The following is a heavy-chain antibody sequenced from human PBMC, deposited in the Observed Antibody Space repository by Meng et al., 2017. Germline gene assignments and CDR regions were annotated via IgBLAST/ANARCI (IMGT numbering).Heavy chain of an antibody. CDR1: GGSISSSNW. V-gene: IGHV4-4*02. J-gene: IGHJ4*02. D-gene: IGHD4-17*01. CDR3: ARGTDYGDYYFDY. CDR2: IYHSGST. Sequence: LQVSGPGLANPSGTLSLTCAVSGGSISSSNWWSWVRQPPGKGLEWIGEIYHSGSTNYNPSLKSRVTISVDKSKNQFSLKLSSVTAADTAVYYCARGTDYGDYYFDYWGQGTLVTVSS.